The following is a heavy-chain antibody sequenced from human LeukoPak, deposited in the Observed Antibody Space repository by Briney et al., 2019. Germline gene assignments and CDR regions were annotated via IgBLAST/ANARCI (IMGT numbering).Heavy chain of an antibody. V-gene: IGHV3-7*01. CDR3: ARDPGTTGTTWLRGYYFDY. CDR2: IKQDGSEK. D-gene: IGHD1-1*01. CDR1: GFTFSSYW. Sequence: GGSLRLSCAASGFTFSSYWMSWVRQAPGKGLEWVANIKQDGSEKYYVDSVKGRFTISRDNAKNSLYLQMNSLRAEDTAVYYCARDPGTTGTTWLRGYYFDYWGQGTLVTVSS. J-gene: IGHJ4*02.